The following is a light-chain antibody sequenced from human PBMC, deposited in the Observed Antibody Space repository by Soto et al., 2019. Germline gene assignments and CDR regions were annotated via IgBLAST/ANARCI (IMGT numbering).Light chain of an antibody. V-gene: IGKV3-15*01. CDR1: QSLSSN. J-gene: IGKJ4*01. CDR3: QQYNSWPLT. CDR2: GVS. Sequence: EIVMTQSPATLSVSPGERATLSCRASQSLSSNLAWYQQKPGQAPRLLIYGVSTRATGIPARFTGSESGTEFTLTISSLQSEDFAVYYCQQYNSWPLTFGGGTKVEIK.